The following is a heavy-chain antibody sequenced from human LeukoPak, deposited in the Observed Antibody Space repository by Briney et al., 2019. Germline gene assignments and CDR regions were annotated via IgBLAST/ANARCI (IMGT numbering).Heavy chain of an antibody. V-gene: IGHV1-18*01. CDR2: ISAYNGNT. CDR1: GGTFSSYA. D-gene: IGHD4-17*01. J-gene: IGHJ4*02. CDR3: ARVDYGDYGRNPSFD. Sequence: ASVKVSCKASGGTFSSYAISWVRQAPGRGLEWMGWISAYNGNTNYAQKLQGRVTITTDTSTSTAYMELRSLRSDDTAVYYCARVDYGDYGRNPSFDWGQGTLVTVSS.